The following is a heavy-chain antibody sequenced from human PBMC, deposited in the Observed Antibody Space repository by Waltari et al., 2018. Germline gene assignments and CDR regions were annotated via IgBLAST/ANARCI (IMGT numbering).Heavy chain of an antibody. CDR3: ARLPRGSVIIGAFDI. V-gene: IGHV4-59*11. CDR2: MYFSGTK. CDR1: GDSIRSHF. D-gene: IGHD3-22*01. J-gene: IGHJ3*02. Sequence: VQLQESGPGLVKPSETLSLRCTVPGDSIRSHFWSWIRQAPGKGREWIGHMYFSGTKDYNPSLKSRVAISIDTSKNHFSLNLRAVTAADTAIYYCARLPRGSVIIGAFDIWGQGTQVTVSS.